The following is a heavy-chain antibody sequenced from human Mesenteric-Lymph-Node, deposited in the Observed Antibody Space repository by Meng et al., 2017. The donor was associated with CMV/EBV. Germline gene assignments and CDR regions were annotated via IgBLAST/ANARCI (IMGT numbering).Heavy chain of an antibody. V-gene: IGHV3-48*04. CDR3: ARGSNWNDFDF. Sequence: ESLKISCVASGFTLSSHSMNWVRQSPGKGLEWVSYISSGGGTIHYADSVKGRFTISRDNAKNSLYLQMNSLRAEDTAVYYCARGSNWNDFDFWGQGTLVTVSS. J-gene: IGHJ4*02. D-gene: IGHD1-20*01. CDR2: ISSGGGTI. CDR1: GFTLSSHS.